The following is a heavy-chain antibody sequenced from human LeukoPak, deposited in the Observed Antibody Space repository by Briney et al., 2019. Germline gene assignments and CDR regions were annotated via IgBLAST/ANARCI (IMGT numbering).Heavy chain of an antibody. Sequence: PKASVKVSCKASGGTFNDYAITWVRQAPGQGLEWMGGIIPIFGTPNYAQKFQGRVTITADKFTTPAYMELSSLRSDDTAVYFCARTYCSSTTCPWYFDLWGRGTLVTVSS. CDR1: GGTFNDYA. J-gene: IGHJ2*01. CDR3: ARTYCSSTTCPWYFDL. V-gene: IGHV1-69*06. D-gene: IGHD2-2*01. CDR2: IIPIFGTP.